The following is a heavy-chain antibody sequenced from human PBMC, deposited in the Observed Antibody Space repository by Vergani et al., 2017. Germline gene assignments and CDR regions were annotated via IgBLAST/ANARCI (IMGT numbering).Heavy chain of an antibody. V-gene: IGHV3-23*01. D-gene: IGHD5-18*01. CDR2: ISGSGGST. CDR3: AKVVRRWIQLWLLGFALDI. J-gene: IGHJ3*02. Sequence: EVQLLESGGGLVQPGGSLRLSCAASGFTFSSYAMSWVRQAPGKGLEWVSAISGSGGSTYYADSVKGRFTISRDNSKNTLYLQMNSLRAEDTAVYYCAKVVRRWIQLWLLGFALDIWGQGTMVTVSS. CDR1: GFTFSSYA.